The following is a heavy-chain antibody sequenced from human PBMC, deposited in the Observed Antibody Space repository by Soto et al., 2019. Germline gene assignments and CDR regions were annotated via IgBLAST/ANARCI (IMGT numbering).Heavy chain of an antibody. CDR1: GFTFSNYA. D-gene: IGHD1-26*01. J-gene: IGHJ4*02. CDR2: IRETGNT. CDR3: AKQQMGVIRALDY. V-gene: IGHV3-23*01. Sequence: EVQILQSGGGLEQPGGSLRLSCAASGFTFSNYAMSWIRQAPGKGLEWVSTIRETGNTYYADSVRGRFATSRDNSENTLYLLKSSLRAEDTAVYYCAKQQMGVIRALDYWGQGTLVTVSS.